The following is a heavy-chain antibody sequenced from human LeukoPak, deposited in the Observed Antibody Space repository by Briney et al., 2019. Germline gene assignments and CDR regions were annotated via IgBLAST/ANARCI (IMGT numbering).Heavy chain of an antibody. J-gene: IGHJ4*02. CDR2: IFHRGTT. Sequence: KPSETLSLTCTVSGGSISSNRYNWAWIRQSPGKGLEWIGSIFHRGTTYYNPSLKSRVTISVDTSKNQFSLKLSSVTAADTAVYYCARRVEYSSGWFHLDYWGQGTLVTVSS. D-gene: IGHD6-19*01. V-gene: IGHV4-39*01. CDR3: ARRVEYSSGWFHLDY. CDR1: GGSISSNRYN.